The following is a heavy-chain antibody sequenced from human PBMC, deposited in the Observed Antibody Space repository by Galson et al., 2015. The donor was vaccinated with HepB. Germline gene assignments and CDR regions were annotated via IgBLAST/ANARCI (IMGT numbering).Heavy chain of an antibody. D-gene: IGHD3-16*02. CDR1: GFTFSSYS. CDR2: ISSSSTI. Sequence: SLRLSCAASGFTFSSYSMNWVRQAPGKGLEWVSYISSSSTIYYADSVKGRFTISRDNAKNSLYLQMNSLRGEDTAVYYCASLLLRLGELSPEHTSRMPYYYYGMDVWGQGTTVTVSS. V-gene: IGHV3-48*01. J-gene: IGHJ6*02. CDR3: ASLLLRLGELSPEHTSRMPYYYYGMDV.